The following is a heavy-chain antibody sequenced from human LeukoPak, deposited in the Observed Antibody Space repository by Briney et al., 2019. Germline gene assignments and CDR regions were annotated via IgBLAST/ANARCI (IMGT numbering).Heavy chain of an antibody. CDR1: GFTFSGYA. CDR2: ISGSGGST. V-gene: IGHV3-23*01. Sequence: GGSLRLSCAASGFTFSGYAMSWVRQAPGKGLEWVSAISGSGGSTYYADSVKGRFTISRDNSKNTLYLQMNSLRAEDTAVYYCAKPAYCGGDCYYYFDYWGQGTLVTVSS. CDR3: AKPAYCGGDCYYYFDY. D-gene: IGHD2-21*02. J-gene: IGHJ4*02.